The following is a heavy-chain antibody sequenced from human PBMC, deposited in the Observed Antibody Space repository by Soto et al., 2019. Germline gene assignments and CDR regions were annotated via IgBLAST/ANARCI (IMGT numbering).Heavy chain of an antibody. J-gene: IGHJ5*02. D-gene: IGHD1-7*01. Sequence: QVQLVESGGGVVQPGRSLRLSCAASGFTFSSYGMHWVRQAPGKGLEWVAVIWYDGSNKYYADSVKGRFTISRDNSKNTLYLQMNSLRAEDTAVYYCARLLELNWFDHWGQGTLVTVSS. CDR3: ARLLELNWFDH. CDR1: GFTFSSYG. CDR2: IWYDGSNK. V-gene: IGHV3-33*01.